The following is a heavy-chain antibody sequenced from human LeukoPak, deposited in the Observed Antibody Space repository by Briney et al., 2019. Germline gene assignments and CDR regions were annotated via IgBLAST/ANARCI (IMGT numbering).Heavy chain of an antibody. V-gene: IGHV3-21*01. J-gene: IGHJ6*02. D-gene: IGHD6-13*01. CDR2: ISSSSSYI. Sequence: GGSLRLSCAVSGFVFSTYGMNWVRQAPGKGLEWVSSISSSSSYIYYADSVKGRFTISRDNAKNTLYLQMNSLRAEDTAVYYCATTIIAATMDVWGQGTTVTVSS. CDR3: ATTIIAATMDV. CDR1: GFVFSTYG.